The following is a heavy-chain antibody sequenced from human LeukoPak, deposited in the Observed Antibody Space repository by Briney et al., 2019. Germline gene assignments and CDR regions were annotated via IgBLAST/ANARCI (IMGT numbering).Heavy chain of an antibody. CDR2: IYYSGST. CDR1: GGSISSYY. D-gene: IGHD6-13*01. J-gene: IGHJ4*02. CDR3: ARGVYSSTIAPLGY. Sequence: PSETLSLTCTVSGGSISSYYWSWIRQPPGKGLEWIGYIYYSGSTNYNPSLKSRVTISVDTSKNQFSLKLSSVTAADTAVYYCARGVYSSTIAPLGYWGQGTLVTVSS. V-gene: IGHV4-59*01.